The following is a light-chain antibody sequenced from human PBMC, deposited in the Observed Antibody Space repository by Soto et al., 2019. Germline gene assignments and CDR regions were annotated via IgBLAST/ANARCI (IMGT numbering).Light chain of an antibody. J-gene: IGLJ1*01. CDR1: NIGGKS. CDR2: DDS. Sequence: SYELTQPPSVSVAPGQTARITCGGDNIGGKSVRWYQQRPGQAPVLVVYDDSARPSATPERFSGSNSGNTATLTINWVEAGDEADYYCQIWDSTSDHPVFGTGTKVTVL. V-gene: IGLV3-21*02. CDR3: QIWDSTSDHPV.